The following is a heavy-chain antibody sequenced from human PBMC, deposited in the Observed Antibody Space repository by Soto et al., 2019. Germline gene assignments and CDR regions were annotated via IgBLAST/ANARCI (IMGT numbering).Heavy chain of an antibody. CDR2: ISYDGSKK. V-gene: IGHV3-30-3*01. CDR3: ARDVAGKNWFDP. CDR1: GFTFSHYA. D-gene: IGHD6-19*01. J-gene: IGHJ5*02. Sequence: QVQLVESGGGVVQPGRSLRLSCAASGFTFSHYAMHWVRQAPGKGLEWVAIISYDGSKKYYGDSVKGRFTISRDNSKNTLYLPINSLRVEDTAVYYCARDVAGKNWFDPWGQGTQVTVSS.